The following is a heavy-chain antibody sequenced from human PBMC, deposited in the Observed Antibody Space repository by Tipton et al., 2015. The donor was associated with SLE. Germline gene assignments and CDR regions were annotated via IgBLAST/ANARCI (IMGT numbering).Heavy chain of an antibody. CDR1: GFTFSSYW. Sequence: SLRLSCAASGFTFSSYWMSWVRQAPGKGLEWGANIKQDGSEKYYVDSVKGRFTISRDNAKNSLYLQMNSLRAEDTAVYYCASELLGSGTDAFDIWGQGTMVTVSS. D-gene: IGHD3-10*01. V-gene: IGHV3-7*01. CDR2: IKQDGSEK. J-gene: IGHJ3*02. CDR3: ASELLGSGTDAFDI.